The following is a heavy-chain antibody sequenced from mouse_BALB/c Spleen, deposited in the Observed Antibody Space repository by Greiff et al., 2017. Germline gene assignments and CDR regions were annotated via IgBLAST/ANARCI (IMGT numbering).Heavy chain of an antibody. CDR3: ASRGGNYYFDY. V-gene: IGHV3-2*02. J-gene: IGHJ2*01. Sequence: VQLKESGPGLVKPSQSLSLTCTVTGYSITSDYAWNWIRQFPGNKLEWMGYISYSGSTSYNPSLKSRISITRDTSKNQFFLQLNSVTTEDTATYYCASRGGNYYFDYWGQGTTLTVSS. CDR2: ISYSGST. CDR1: GYSITSDYA. D-gene: IGHD2-1*01.